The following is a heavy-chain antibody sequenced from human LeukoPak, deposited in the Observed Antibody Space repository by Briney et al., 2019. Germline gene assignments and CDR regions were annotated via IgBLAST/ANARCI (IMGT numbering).Heavy chain of an antibody. CDR3: AKAPYPIAVAGTGLAFDI. D-gene: IGHD6-19*01. CDR1: GFTFSSYE. CDR2: ISSSGSTI. J-gene: IGHJ3*02. Sequence: GGSLRLSCAASGFTFSSYEMNWVRQAPGKGLEWVSYISSSGSTIYYADSVKGRFTISRDNAKNSLYLQMNSLRAEDTALYFCAKAPYPIAVAGTGLAFDIWGQGTMVTVSS. V-gene: IGHV3-48*03.